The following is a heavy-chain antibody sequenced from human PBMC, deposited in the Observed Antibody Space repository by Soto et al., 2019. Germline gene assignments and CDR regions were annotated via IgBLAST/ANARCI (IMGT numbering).Heavy chain of an antibody. V-gene: IGHV2-5*02. D-gene: IGHD6-13*01. J-gene: IGHJ4*02. Sequence: QITLKESGPTLVKPTQTLTLTCTFSGFSLSTSGVGVGWIRQPPGKALEWLALIYWDDDKRYSPSLKSRLTITKDSSKSQVFLTMTNMDPVDTATYYCAHSEPYSSRGDYFDYWGQGTLVTVSS. CDR1: GFSLSTSGVG. CDR2: IYWDDDK. CDR3: AHSEPYSSRGDYFDY.